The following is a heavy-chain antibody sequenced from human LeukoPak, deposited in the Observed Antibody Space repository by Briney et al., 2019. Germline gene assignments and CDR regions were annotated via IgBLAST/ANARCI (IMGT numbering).Heavy chain of an antibody. V-gene: IGHV4-59*12. D-gene: IGHD2-21*02. J-gene: IGHJ4*02. Sequence: SETLSLTCTVSGGSISSYYWIWIRQPPGKGLEWIGSIYYSGGADYNPSLQSRVTISVDTSKNEFSLKVRSVTAADTAVYFCARTHCEGDCFSAIRYWGPRTPVTVSS. CDR2: IYYSGGA. CDR3: ARTHCEGDCFSAIRY. CDR1: GGSISSYY.